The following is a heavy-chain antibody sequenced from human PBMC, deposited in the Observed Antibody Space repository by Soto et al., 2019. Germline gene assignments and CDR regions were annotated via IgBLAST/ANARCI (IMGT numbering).Heavy chain of an antibody. Sequence: QVLLVESGGGLVKPGGSLRLSCAASGFTFSGYYMNWLRQAPGKGLEWVSYIANTGKTISYADSVTGRFPISRDNVKNSLLLQMNSLRAADTDVDYWARELLDRGALGQDDDYYGTDGGGQGTTVTV. CDR3: ARELLDRGALGQDDDYYGTDG. J-gene: IGHJ6*02. CDR1: GFTFSGYY. CDR2: IANTGKTI. V-gene: IGHV3-11*01. D-gene: IGHD3-10*01.